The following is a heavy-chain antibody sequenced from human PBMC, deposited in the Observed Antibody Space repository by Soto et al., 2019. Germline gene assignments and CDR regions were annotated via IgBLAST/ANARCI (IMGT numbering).Heavy chain of an antibody. CDR3: ARDYDIVVVVTAIPFDY. J-gene: IGHJ4*02. CDR2: ISAYSGNT. CDR1: GYTFTSYG. V-gene: IGHV1-18*01. Sequence: QVQLVQSGAEVKKPGASVKVSCKASGYTFTSYGISWVRQAPGQGLEWMGWISAYSGNTNYAQKLQGRVTMTTDTSTSTAYMELRSLRSDDTAVYYCARDYDIVVVVTAIPFDYWGQGTLVTVSS. D-gene: IGHD2-21*02.